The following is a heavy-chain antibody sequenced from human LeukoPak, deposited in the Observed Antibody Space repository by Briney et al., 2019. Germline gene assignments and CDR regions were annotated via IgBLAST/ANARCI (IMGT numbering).Heavy chain of an antibody. J-gene: IGHJ4*02. CDR2: ISWNSGSI. CDR3: ARYFDWSLDY. CDR1: GFTFDDYA. V-gene: IGHV3-9*01. D-gene: IGHD3-9*01. Sequence: PGGSLRLSCAASGFTFDDYAMHWVRQAPGKGLEWVSGISWNSGSIGYADSVKGRFTISRDNAKNSLYLQMNSLRAEDTALYYCARYFDWSLDYWGQGTLVTVSS.